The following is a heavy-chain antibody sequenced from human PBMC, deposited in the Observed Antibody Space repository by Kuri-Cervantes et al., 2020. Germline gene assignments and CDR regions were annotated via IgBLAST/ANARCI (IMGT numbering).Heavy chain of an antibody. J-gene: IGHJ4*02. D-gene: IGHD6-19*01. CDR1: GFTFDDYA. CDR3: AKAKYSSGWYYFDH. CDR2: ISWNSGSI. Sequence: SLKISCAASGFTFDDYAMHWVRQAPGKGLEWVSGISWNSGSIGYADSVKGRFTISRDNAKNSLYLQMNSLRAEDTALYYCAKAKYSSGWYYFDHWGQGTLVTVSS. V-gene: IGHV3-9*01.